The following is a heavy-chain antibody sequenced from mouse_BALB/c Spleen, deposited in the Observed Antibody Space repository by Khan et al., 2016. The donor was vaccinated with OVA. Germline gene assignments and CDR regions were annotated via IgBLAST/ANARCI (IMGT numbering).Heavy chain of an antibody. J-gene: IGHJ3*01. D-gene: IGHD1-1*01. V-gene: IGHV5-6*01. CDR1: GFTFSTYG. Sequence: EVELVESGGDLVKPGGSLKLSCAASGFTFSTYGMSWVRQAPDKRLEWVATVSTGGSYTYYPDSVKGRFTISRDTATNTLYLQMSGLKTEDTAMVYCTRLAYYYDSDGFAYWGQGTRVTGSA. CDR3: TRLAYYYDSDGFAY. CDR2: VSTGGSYT.